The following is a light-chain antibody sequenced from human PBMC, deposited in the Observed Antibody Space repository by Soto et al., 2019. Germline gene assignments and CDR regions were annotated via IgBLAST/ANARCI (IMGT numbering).Light chain of an antibody. J-gene: IGKJ3*01. Sequence: DIVMTQSPDSLAVSLGERATIHCKSSQSVLYSSNNKNYLAWYQQKPGQPPKLLIYWASTRESGVPDRFSGSGSGTDFTLTISSLQAEDVAAYYSQQYNNWPPVTFGPGTKVDI. CDR3: QQYNNWPPVT. V-gene: IGKV4-1*01. CDR1: QSVLYSSNNKNY. CDR2: WAS.